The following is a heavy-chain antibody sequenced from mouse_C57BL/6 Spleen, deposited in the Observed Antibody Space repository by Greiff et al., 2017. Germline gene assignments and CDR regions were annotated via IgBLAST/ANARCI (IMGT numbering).Heavy chain of an antibody. CDR2: IDPSDSYT. V-gene: IGHV1-59*01. Sequence: QVQLQQPGAELVRPGTSVKLSCKASGYTFTSYWMHWVKQRPGQGLEWIGVIDPSDSYTNYNQKFKGKATLTVDTSSSTAYMQLSSLTSEDSAVYYCAREGSGTELFDYWGQGTTLTVSS. CDR1: GYTFTSYW. J-gene: IGHJ2*01. D-gene: IGHD4-1*01. CDR3: AREGSGTELFDY.